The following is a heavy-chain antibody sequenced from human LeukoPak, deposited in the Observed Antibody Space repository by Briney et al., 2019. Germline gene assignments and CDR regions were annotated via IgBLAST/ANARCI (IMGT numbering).Heavy chain of an antibody. D-gene: IGHD2-8*02. CDR3: ARDRSGPDY. Sequence: PGGSLRLSCVASGVTLSNYAMSWARQAPGKGLEWVSGISSSGSGGNTYYADSVKGRFTISRDSSRNTLFLHMNTLRAEDTAVYYCARDRSGPDYWGQGTLVTVSS. J-gene: IGHJ4*02. CDR1: GVTLSNYA. V-gene: IGHV3-23*01. CDR2: ISSSGSGGNT.